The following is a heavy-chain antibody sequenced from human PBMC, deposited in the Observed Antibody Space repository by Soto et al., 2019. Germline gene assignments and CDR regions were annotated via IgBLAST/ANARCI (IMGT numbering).Heavy chain of an antibody. CDR1: GFTFSNYA. CDR3: AKGGQSYDY. V-gene: IGHV3-23*01. Sequence: GGSLRLSCAASGFTFSNYAMSWVRQAPGKGLEWVSAISASVGSTYYTDSVKGRFTISRDNSKNTLYLQMDSLRAEDTAVYYCAKGGQSYDYWGQGTLVTVSS. J-gene: IGHJ4*02. D-gene: IGHD3-10*01. CDR2: ISASVGST.